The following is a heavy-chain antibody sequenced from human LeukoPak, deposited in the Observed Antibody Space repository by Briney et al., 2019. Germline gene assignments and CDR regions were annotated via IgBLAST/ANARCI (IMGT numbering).Heavy chain of an antibody. CDR3: ARVFSFGDYIWESYRYYFDY. D-gene: IGHD3-16*02. V-gene: IGHV1-18*01. J-gene: IGHJ4*02. CDR1: GYSFTSFG. CDR2: ISTYNANT. Sequence: GASVKVSCKASGYSFTSFGISWVRQAPGQGLEWMGWISTYNANTNYAQKYQGRVTMTTDTSTSTAYMELRSLRSDDTAVYFCARVFSFGDYIWESYRYYFDYWGQGTLVTVSS.